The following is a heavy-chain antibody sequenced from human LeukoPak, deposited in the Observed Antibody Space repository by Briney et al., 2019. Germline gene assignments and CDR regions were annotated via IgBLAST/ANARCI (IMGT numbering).Heavy chain of an antibody. CDR3: ARDPIQDFDF. D-gene: IGHD5-24*01. J-gene: IGHJ4*02. Sequence: GGSLRLSCAASGFTFTNYWMTWVRQAPGKELEWVANINKDGSEKQYVDSVKGRFTISRDNAKNSVYLQMNSLRVEDSAVYFCARDPIQDFDFWGQGIMVSVSS. CDR1: GFTFTNYW. CDR2: INKDGSEK. V-gene: IGHV3-7*01.